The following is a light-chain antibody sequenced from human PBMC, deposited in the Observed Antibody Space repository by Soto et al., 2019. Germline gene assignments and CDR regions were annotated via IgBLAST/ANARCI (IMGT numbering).Light chain of an antibody. Sequence: QSALTQPASVSGSPGQSITISCTGTSSDVGGYDYVSWYQQHPGKAPKLMIYEVSDRPLGVSNRFSGSKSGNTASLTISGLQSEDEADYYCATWDDSLNAWVFGGGTKLTVL. CDR1: SSDVGGYDY. V-gene: IGLV2-14*01. CDR2: EVS. CDR3: ATWDDSLNAWV. J-gene: IGLJ3*02.